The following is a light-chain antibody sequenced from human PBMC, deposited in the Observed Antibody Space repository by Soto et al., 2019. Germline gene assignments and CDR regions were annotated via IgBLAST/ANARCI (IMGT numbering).Light chain of an antibody. J-gene: IGKJ5*01. V-gene: IGKV3-20*01. CDR3: QQYVISVT. Sequence: EIVLTRSPGTLSLSPGERATLSCRASQSVRSSHLAWYQQMPGQAPRLLIYGASNRATGIPERFSGSGSGTDFTLTIGRLEPQDSAMYYCQQYVISVTFGQGTRVEIK. CDR2: GAS. CDR1: QSVRSSH.